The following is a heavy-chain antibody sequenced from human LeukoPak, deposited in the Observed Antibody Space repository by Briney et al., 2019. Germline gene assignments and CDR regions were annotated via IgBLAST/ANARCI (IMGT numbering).Heavy chain of an antibody. J-gene: IGHJ6*03. CDR2: IYDNGNT. D-gene: IGHD1-26*01. Sequence: PSDTLSLTCTVSGGSISYHSWSWIRQTPVKGLEWIANIYDNGNTDYSPSLQSRVTISTDTSETQFSLRLKSVTAADTAVYYCARLGSAATGAPPYYYYYVDVWGKGTTVTVSS. V-gene: IGHV4-59*07. CDR1: GGSISYHS. CDR3: ARLGSAATGAPPYYYYYVDV.